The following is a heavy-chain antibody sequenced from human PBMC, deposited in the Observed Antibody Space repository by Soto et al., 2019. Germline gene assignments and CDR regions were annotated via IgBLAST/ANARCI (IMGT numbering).Heavy chain of an antibody. J-gene: IGHJ5*02. CDR2: IYHSGST. CDR3: ARDARVRYCTNGVCYTDWFDP. CDR1: GGSISSSNW. V-gene: IGHV4-4*02. Sequence: PSETLSLTCAVSGGSISSSNWWSWVHQPPGKGLEWIGEIYHSGSTNYNPSLKSRVTISVDKSKNQFSLKLSSVTAADTAVYYCARDARVRYCTNGVCYTDWFDPWGQGTLVTVSS. D-gene: IGHD2-8*01.